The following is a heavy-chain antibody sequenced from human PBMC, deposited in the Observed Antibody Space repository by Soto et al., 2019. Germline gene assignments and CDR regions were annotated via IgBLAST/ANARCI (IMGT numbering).Heavy chain of an antibody. CDR3: ARDRVVITMVRGFDP. CDR1: GFTFSSYA. V-gene: IGHV3-30-3*01. Sequence: AGGSLRLSCAASGFTFSSYAMHWVRQAPGKGLEWVAVISYDGSNKYYAASVKGRFTISRDNSKNTLYLQMNSLRAEDTAVFYCARDRVVITMVRGFDPWGQGTRVSVSS. D-gene: IGHD3-10*01. CDR2: ISYDGSNK. J-gene: IGHJ5*02.